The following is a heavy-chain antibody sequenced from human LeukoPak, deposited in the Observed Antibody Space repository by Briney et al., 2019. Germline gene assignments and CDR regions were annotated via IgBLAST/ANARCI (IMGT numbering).Heavy chain of an antibody. CDR1: GFTFSSYA. CDR2: ISGSGGST. CDR3: AKANLRYFCWLLSAFDY. V-gene: IGHV3-23*01. D-gene: IGHD3-9*01. Sequence: PGGSLRLSCAASGFTFSSYAMSWVRQAPGKGLEWVSAISGSGGSTYYADSVKGRFTISRDNSKNTLYLQMNSLRAEDTAVYYCAKANLRYFCWLLSAFDYWGQGTLVAVSS. J-gene: IGHJ4*02.